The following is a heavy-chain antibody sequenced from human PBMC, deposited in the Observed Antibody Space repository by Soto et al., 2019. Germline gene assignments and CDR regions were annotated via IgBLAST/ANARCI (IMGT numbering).Heavy chain of an antibody. CDR3: ARLPYPWGWFDP. CDR1: GFSFSDYY. J-gene: IGHJ5*02. D-gene: IGHD3-16*01. V-gene: IGHV3-11*01. CDR2: ISNSGCTI. Sequence: QVQLVESGGGLVKPGGSLRLSCAASGFSFSDYYMSWIRQAPGKGLEWISYISNSGCTIYYADSLKGRFTISRDNAKNSLYLQMNSLRVDDTAIYYCARLPYPWGWFDPWGQGTLVTVSS.